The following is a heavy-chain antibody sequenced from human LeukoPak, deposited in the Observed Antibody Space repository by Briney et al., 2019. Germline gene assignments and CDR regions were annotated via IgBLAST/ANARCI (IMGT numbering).Heavy chain of an antibody. Sequence: GGSLRLSCAASGFTVSSNYMSWVRQAPGKGLEWVSVIYSGGDTYYADSVKDRFTISRDNSKNTLYLQMNSLRAEDTAVYYCAKRRFLEWLKGGDYFDYWGQGTLVTVSS. D-gene: IGHD3-3*01. CDR2: IYSGGDT. V-gene: IGHV3-66*01. CDR1: GFTVSSNY. CDR3: AKRRFLEWLKGGDYFDY. J-gene: IGHJ4*02.